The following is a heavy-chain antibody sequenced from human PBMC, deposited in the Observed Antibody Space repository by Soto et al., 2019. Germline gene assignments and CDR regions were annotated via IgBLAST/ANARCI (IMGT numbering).Heavy chain of an antibody. CDR1: GFTVSGDY. J-gene: IGHJ1*01. CDR2: IYRGSST. D-gene: IGHD6-19*01. Sequence: EVQLVESGGGLIQPGGSLRLSCAASGFTVSGDYMSWVRQAPGKGLEWVSVIYRGSSTYYADSVKGRFTISRDNSKNTLYLQMNSLRAEDTAVYYCTRDSIAVAGTYFQHWGQGTLVTVSP. CDR3: TRDSIAVAGTYFQH. V-gene: IGHV3-53*01.